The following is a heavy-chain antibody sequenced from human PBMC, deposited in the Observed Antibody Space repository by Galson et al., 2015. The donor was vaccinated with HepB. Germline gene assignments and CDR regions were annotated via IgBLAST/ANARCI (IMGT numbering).Heavy chain of an antibody. CDR3: AREEYGMDV. V-gene: IGHV3-21*01. CDR1: GFTFSSYS. Sequence: SLRLSCAASGFTFSSYSMNWVRQAPGKGLEWVSSISSSCSYIYYAVSVRGRFTISRDNAKNSLYLQMNSLRAEDTAVYYCAREEYGMDVWGQGTTVTVSS. J-gene: IGHJ6*02. CDR2: ISSSCSYI.